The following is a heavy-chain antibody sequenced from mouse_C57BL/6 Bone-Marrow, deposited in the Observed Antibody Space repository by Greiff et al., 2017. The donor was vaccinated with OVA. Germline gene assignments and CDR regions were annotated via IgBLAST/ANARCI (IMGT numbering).Heavy chain of an antibody. Sequence: EVKLQESGPGLVKPSQSLSLTCSVTGYSITSGYYWNWIRQFPGNKLEWMGYISYDGSNNYNPSLKNRISITRDTSKNQFFLKLNSVTTEDTATYYCERAPTTVYAMDYWGQGTSVTVSS. CDR1: GYSITSGYY. D-gene: IGHD2-9*01. J-gene: IGHJ4*01. CDR3: ERAPTTVYAMDY. CDR2: ISYDGSN. V-gene: IGHV3-6*01.